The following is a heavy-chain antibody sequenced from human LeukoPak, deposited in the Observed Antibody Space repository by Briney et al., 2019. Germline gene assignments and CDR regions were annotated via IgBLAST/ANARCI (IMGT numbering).Heavy chain of an antibody. J-gene: IGHJ6*02. CDR2: IYYSGST. CDR3: ARDWKSTNYYGMDV. Sequence: PSQTLSLTCTVSGGSISSGGYYWSWIRQHPGTGLEWIGYIYYSGSTYYNPSLKSRVTISVDTSKNQFSLKLSSVTAADTAVYYCARDWKSTNYYGMDVWGQGTTVTVSS. CDR1: GGSISSGGYY. D-gene: IGHD1-1*01. V-gene: IGHV4-31*03.